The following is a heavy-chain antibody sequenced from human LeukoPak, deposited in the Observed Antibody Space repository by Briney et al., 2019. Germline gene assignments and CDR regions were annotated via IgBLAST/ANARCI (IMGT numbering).Heavy chain of an antibody. CDR1: GYTFTSYY. CDR3: AGDVGIAAAGGPLDY. D-gene: IGHD6-13*01. J-gene: IGHJ4*02. V-gene: IGHV1-46*01. Sequence: ASVKVSCKAFGYTFTSYYMHWVRQAPGQGLEWMGIINPSGGSTSYAQKFQGRVTMTRDTSTSTVYMELSSLRSEDTAVYYCAGDVGIAAAGGPLDYWGQGTLVTVSS. CDR2: INPSGGST.